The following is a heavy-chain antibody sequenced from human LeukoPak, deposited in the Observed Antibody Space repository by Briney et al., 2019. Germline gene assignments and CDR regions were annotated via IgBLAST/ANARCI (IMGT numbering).Heavy chain of an antibody. CDR1: GFTFSSYA. D-gene: IGHD3-16*01. Sequence: GGSLRLSCAASGFTFSSYAMSWVRQAPGKGLEWVSAISGSGGSTYYADSVKGRFTISRDNAKNSLYLQMNSLRAEDTAVYYCARALVMTTFGGEELDYWGQGTLVTVSS. V-gene: IGHV3-23*01. CDR2: ISGSGGST. CDR3: ARALVMTTFGGEELDY. J-gene: IGHJ4*02.